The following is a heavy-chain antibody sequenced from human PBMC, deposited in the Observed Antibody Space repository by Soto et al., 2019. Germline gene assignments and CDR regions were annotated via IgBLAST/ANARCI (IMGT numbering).Heavy chain of an antibody. Sequence: QVQLVQSGAEVKKPGASVKVSCKASGYTFTSYGISWVRQAPGHGLEWMGWISAYNGNTNYAQKLQGEVTMTTDTSPSKANIELRRLRSDETAVYYCARDKDIVVVPAEYSPHFDYWGQGTQVTVSS. CDR2: ISAYNGNT. CDR1: GYTFTSYG. D-gene: IGHD2-2*01. J-gene: IGHJ4*02. CDR3: ARDKDIVVVPAEYSPHFDY. V-gene: IGHV1-18*04.